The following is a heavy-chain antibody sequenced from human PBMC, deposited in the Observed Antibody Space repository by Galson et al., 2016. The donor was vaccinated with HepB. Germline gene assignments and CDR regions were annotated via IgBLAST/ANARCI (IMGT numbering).Heavy chain of an antibody. Sequence: SETLSLTCTVSGASVSGYFWSWIRQPPGKGLEWIGYVFYSGSTNYHPSLKSRVTISLDTSKNQFSLRLSSVTAADTGMYYCARDSRELRIDGNDVWGQGTMVTVSS. CDR2: VFYSGST. J-gene: IGHJ3*01. D-gene: IGHD3-10*01. V-gene: IGHV4-59*02. CDR3: ARDSRELRIDGNDV. CDR1: GASVSGYF.